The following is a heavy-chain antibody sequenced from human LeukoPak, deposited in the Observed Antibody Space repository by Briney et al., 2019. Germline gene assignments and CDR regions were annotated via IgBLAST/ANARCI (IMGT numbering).Heavy chain of an antibody. D-gene: IGHD2-15*01. CDR1: GFTFDAYG. CDR3: ARYTRGLGYMDV. CDR2: ISWNGGST. Sequence: GGSLRLSCAASGFTFDAYGMSWVRQAPGKGLEGVSGISWNGGSTDYADSVKGRFTISRVNAKNSLYLQMNSLRAEDTALYYCARYTRGLGYMDVWGKGTTVTVSS. V-gene: IGHV3-20*04. J-gene: IGHJ6*03.